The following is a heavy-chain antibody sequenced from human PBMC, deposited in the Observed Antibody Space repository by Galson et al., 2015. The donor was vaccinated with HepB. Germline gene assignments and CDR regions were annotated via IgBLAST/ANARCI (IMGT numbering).Heavy chain of an antibody. Sequence: SLRLSCAASGFTFSSYAMHWVRQAPGKGLEWVAVISYDGSNKYYADSVKGRFTISRDNSKNTLYLQMNSLRAEDTAVYYCARDSRRGYSQEYYYYYGMDVWGQGTTVTVSS. D-gene: IGHD5-18*01. CDR3: ARDSRRGYSQEYYYYYGMDV. J-gene: IGHJ6*02. CDR2: ISYDGSNK. V-gene: IGHV3-30*04. CDR1: GFTFSSYA.